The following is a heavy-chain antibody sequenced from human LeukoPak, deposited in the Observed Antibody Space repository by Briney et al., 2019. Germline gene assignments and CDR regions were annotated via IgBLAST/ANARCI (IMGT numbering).Heavy chain of an antibody. V-gene: IGHV3-30*02. Sequence: PGGSLRLSCAASGFTFSSYGMHWVRQAPGKGLEWVAFIRYDGSNKYYADSVKGRFTISRDNSKNTLYLQMNRLRAEDTAVYYCTKNLAGTLFGYWGQGTLVTVSS. J-gene: IGHJ4*02. CDR1: GFTFSSYG. D-gene: IGHD6-13*01. CDR3: TKNLAGTLFGY. CDR2: IRYDGSNK.